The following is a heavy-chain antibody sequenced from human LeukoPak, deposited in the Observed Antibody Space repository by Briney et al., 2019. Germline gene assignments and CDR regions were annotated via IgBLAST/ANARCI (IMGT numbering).Heavy chain of an antibody. D-gene: IGHD2-2*01. V-gene: IGHV1-18*01. J-gene: IGHJ4*02. CDR2: ISAYNGNT. CDR1: GYTFTSYG. Sequence: GASVKVSCKASGYTFTSYGISWVRQAPGQGLEWMGWISAYNGNTNYAQKLQGRVTMTTDTSTSTAYMELRSLRSDDTAVYYCARVGSDRLVGVPAANFDYWGQGTLVTVSS. CDR3: ARVGSDRLVGVPAANFDY.